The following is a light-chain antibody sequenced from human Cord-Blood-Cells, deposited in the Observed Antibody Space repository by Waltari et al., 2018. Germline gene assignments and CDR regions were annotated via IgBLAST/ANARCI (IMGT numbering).Light chain of an antibody. Sequence: SYELTQPPSVSVSPGQTASITCSGDKLGDKYACWYQQKPGQSPVLVIYQDSKRPSGIPERFSGSNSGNTATLTIGGTQAMDEADYYCQAWDSSNWVFGGGTKLTVL. CDR2: QDS. J-gene: IGLJ3*02. CDR3: QAWDSSNWV. V-gene: IGLV3-1*01. CDR1: KLGDKY.